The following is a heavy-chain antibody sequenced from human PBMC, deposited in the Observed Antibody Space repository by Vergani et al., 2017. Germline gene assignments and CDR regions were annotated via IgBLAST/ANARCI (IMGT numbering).Heavy chain of an antibody. CDR2: ISGSGGST. CDR3: AKDSPARIAAAGTSFDWYFEL. J-gene: IGHJ2*01. D-gene: IGHD6-13*01. V-gene: IGHV3-23*01. CDR1: GFTFSSYA. Sequence: EVQLLESGGGLVQPGGSLRLSCAASGFTFSSYAMRWVRQAPGKGLEWVSAISGSGGSTYYADSVKGRFTISRDNSKNTLSLQMNSLRAEDTALYYCAKDSPARIAAAGTSFDWYFELWGRGTLVTVSS.